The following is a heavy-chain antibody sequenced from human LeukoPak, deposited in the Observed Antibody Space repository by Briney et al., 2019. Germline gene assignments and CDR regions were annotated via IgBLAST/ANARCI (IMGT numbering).Heavy chain of an antibody. V-gene: IGHV4-39*07. Sequence: SETLSLTCSVSGASISSGSNYWGWIRQPPGKTLEWIGSIYSSGSTYYNPSLKSRVTISVDTSKNQFSLKLSSVTAADTAVYYCAREDAFDLWGQETMVTVSS. J-gene: IGHJ3*01. CDR2: IYSSGST. CDR3: AREDAFDL. CDR1: GASISSGSNY.